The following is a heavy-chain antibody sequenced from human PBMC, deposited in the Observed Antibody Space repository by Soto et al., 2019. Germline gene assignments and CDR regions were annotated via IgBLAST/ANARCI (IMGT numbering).Heavy chain of an antibody. Sequence: ESLRISCKGSGDDFSTYWIGWVRQVPGKGLEWMGIIYPEDSETKYSPSFQGQVTISADKSINTAYLHWKSLKSSDSAIYYCAGREGVRDRGGDGFAFWGQGSMVIVSS. CDR2: IYPEDSET. D-gene: IGHD1-26*01. CDR1: GDDFSTYW. J-gene: IGHJ3*01. CDR3: AGREGVRDRGGDGFAF. V-gene: IGHV5-51*01.